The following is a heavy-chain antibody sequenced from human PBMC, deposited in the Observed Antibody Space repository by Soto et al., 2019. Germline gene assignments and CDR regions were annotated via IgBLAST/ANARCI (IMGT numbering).Heavy chain of an antibody. J-gene: IGHJ4*02. D-gene: IGHD4-17*01. V-gene: IGHV4-31*03. CDR3: ATHTVTKKNFDY. CDR2: IYYSGST. Sequence: SETLSLTCTVSGGSISSGGYYWSWIRQHPGKGLEWIGYIYYSGSTYYNPSLKSRVTISVDTSKNQFSLKLSSVTAEDTAVYYCATHTVTKKNFDYWGQGTLVTVCS. CDR1: GGSISSGGYY.